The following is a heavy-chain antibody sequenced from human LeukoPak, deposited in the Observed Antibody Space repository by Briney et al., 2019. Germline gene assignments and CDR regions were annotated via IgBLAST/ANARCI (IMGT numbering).Heavy chain of an antibody. CDR3: AREYSSYIMDYHDAFDV. D-gene: IGHD6-6*01. CDR2: IYYSGSTNDSGST. V-gene: IGHV4-59*01. J-gene: IGHJ3*01. Sequence: SETLSLTCTVSGGSISSYYWSWIRQPPGKGLEWIGYIYYSGSTNDSGSTNYNPSLKSRVTISVDTSKNQVSLRVTSMTPADTAMHYCAREYSSYIMDYHDAFDVWGQGTMVTVSS. CDR1: GGSISSYY.